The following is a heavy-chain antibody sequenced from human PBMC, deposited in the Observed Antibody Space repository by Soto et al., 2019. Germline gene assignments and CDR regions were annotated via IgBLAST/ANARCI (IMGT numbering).Heavy chain of an antibody. V-gene: IGHV3-33*01. CDR1: GFTFSNYG. J-gene: IGHJ6*02. CDR3: ARWGSGVGYGLGV. CDR2: IWHDGNNK. Sequence: PGGSLRLSCAASGFTFSNYGMHWVRQAPGKGLEWVAIIWHDGNNKYYADSVRGRFIISRDNSKNRLYLQMNSLRAEDTAVYYCARWGSGVGYGLGVWGPGTTVTVSS. D-gene: IGHD3-10*01.